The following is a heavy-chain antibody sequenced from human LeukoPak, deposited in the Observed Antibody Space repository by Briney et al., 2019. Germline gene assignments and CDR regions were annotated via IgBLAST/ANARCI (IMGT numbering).Heavy chain of an antibody. J-gene: IGHJ5*02. CDR1: GFTFRSYS. D-gene: IGHD1-26*01. CDR2: ISGTGGST. V-gene: IGHV3-23*01. CDR3: AKDYEPLVGVHRWGDWFDP. Sequence: GGSLRLSCAASGFTFRSYSMNWVRQAPGKGREWVSLISGTGGSTYYADSVKGRFTISRGNSKNTLYLQMNSLRAEDTAVYYCAKDYEPLVGVHRWGDWFDPWGQGTLVTVSS.